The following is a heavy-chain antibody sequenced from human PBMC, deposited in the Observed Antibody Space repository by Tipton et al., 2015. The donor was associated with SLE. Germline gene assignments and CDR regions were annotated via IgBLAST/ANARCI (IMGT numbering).Heavy chain of an antibody. CDR1: GGSISSSNW. CDR3: ARGSNPLWYYYGMDV. Sequence: TLSLTCAVSGGSISSSNWWSWVRQPPGKGLEWIGEIYHSGSTNYNPSLKSRVTISVDKSKNQFSLKLSSVTATDTAVYYCARGSNPLWYYYGMDVWGQGTTVTVSS. CDR2: IYHSGST. J-gene: IGHJ6*02. V-gene: IGHV4-4*02. D-gene: IGHD2-2*01.